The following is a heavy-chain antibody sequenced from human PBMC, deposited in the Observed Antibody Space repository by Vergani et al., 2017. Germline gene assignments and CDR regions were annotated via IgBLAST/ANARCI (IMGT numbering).Heavy chain of an antibody. CDR2: IYYSGST. J-gene: IGHJ6*03. D-gene: IGHD5-18*01. Sequence: QLQLQESGPGLVKPSETLSLTCTVSGGSISSSSYYWGWIRQPPGKGLEWIGSIYYSGSTYYNPSLKSRVTISVDTSKNQFSLKLSSVTAADTAVYYCALYSSDNLYYYYYMDVWGKGTTVAVSS. CDR1: GGSISSSSYY. V-gene: IGHV4-39*01. CDR3: ALYSSDNLYYYYYMDV.